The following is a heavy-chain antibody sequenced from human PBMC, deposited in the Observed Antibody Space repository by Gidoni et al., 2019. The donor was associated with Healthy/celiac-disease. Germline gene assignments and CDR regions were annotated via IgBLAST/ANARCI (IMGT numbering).Heavy chain of an antibody. CDR3: ARGPGYCSGGSCYSLLGY. D-gene: IGHD2-15*01. Sequence: EVQLVQSGAEVKKPGESLKIYCKGSGYSFTRYWIGWVRQMLGKGLEWMGIIYPGDSDTRYSPAFQGQVTISADKSISTAYLQWSSLKASDTAMYYCARGPGYCSGGSCYSLLGYWGQGTLVTVS. CDR1: GYSFTRYW. V-gene: IGHV5-51*01. J-gene: IGHJ4*02. CDR2: IYPGDSDT.